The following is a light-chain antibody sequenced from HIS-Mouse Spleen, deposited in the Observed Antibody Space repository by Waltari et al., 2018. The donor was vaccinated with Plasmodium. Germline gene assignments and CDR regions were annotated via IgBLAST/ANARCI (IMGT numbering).Light chain of an antibody. CDR3: QQYNNPRTT. J-gene: IGKJ2*01. Sequence: EIVMTQSPATLSVSPGARATLSRRASQSVSSNLAWYQQKPGQAPRLLIYGASTRATGIPARFSGSGSGTEFTLTISSLQSEDFAVYYCQQYNNPRTTFGQGTKLEIK. CDR2: GAS. V-gene: IGKV3-15*01. CDR1: QSVSSN.